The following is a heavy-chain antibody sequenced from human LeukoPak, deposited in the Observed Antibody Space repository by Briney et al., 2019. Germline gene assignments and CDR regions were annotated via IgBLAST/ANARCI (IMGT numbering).Heavy chain of an antibody. CDR1: ARTFTTYA. CDR3: AKGSFDY. CDR2: IIPMFGTA. D-gene: IGHD3-10*01. J-gene: IGHJ4*02. V-gene: IGHV1-69*13. Sequence: AAVTVSSTASARTFTTYAISWVRQAPGQGVEWMGGIIPMFGTANYAQKFQGRVTITADDSTSTAYMELSSLRSEDTAVYYCAKGSFDYWGQGTLVTVSS.